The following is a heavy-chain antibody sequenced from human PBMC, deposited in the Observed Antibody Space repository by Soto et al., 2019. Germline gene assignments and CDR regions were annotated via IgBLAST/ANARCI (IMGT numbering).Heavy chain of an antibody. CDR2: ISYDGSNK. J-gene: IGHJ6*02. D-gene: IGHD2-2*02. CDR3: ARDREPAAIGVNKGYYYYGMDV. V-gene: IGHV3-30-3*01. CDR1: GFTFSSYA. Sequence: ESGGGVVQPGRSLRLSCAASGFTFSSYAMHWVRQAPGKGLEWVAVISYDGSNKYYADSVKGRFTISRDNSKNTLYLQMNSLRAEDTAVYYCARDREPAAIGVNKGYYYYGMDVWGQGTTVTVSS.